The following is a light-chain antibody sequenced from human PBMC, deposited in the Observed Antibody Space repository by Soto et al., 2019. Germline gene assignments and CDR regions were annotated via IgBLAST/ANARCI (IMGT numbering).Light chain of an antibody. CDR3: SSYTSSGTLV. CDR2: DVA. Sequence: QSVLTQPASVSGSPGQSIAISCTGTSSDVGAYNFVCWFQQHPGEAPKLMIYDVATRPSGISDRFSGSKSGNTASLTISGLQSEDEAHYYCSSYTSSGTLVFGGGTKLTVL. J-gene: IGLJ2*01. CDR1: SSDVGAYNF. V-gene: IGLV2-14*03.